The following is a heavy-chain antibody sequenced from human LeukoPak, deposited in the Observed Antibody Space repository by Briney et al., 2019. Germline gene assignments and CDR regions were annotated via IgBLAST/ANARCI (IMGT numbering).Heavy chain of an antibody. CDR1: GGTFSSYA. Sequence: GASVKVSCKASGGTFSSYAISWVRQAPGQGLEWMGGIIPIFGTANYAQKFQGRVTITTDESTSTAYMELSSLRSEDTAVYYCASRGEVGWLLDYWGQGTLATVSS. V-gene: IGHV1-69*05. CDR3: ASRGEVGWLLDY. D-gene: IGHD5-24*01. J-gene: IGHJ4*02. CDR2: IIPIFGTA.